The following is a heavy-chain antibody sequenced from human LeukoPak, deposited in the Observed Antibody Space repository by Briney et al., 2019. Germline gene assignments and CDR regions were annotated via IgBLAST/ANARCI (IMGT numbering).Heavy chain of an antibody. CDR3: ARDRIVGAKPDY. V-gene: IGHV3-21*01. CDR2: ISSSSSYI. CDR1: GFTFSSYS. Sequence: PGGSLRLSCAASGFTFSSYSMNWVRQAPGKGLEWVSSISSSSSYIYYADSVKGRFTISSDNAKNSLYLQMNSLRAEDTAVYYCARDRIVGAKPDYWGQGPLVTVSS. D-gene: IGHD1-26*01. J-gene: IGHJ4*02.